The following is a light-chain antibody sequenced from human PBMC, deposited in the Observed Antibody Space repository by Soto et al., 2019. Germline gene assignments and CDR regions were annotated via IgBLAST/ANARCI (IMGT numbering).Light chain of an antibody. V-gene: IGKV3-15*01. Sequence: IVMTQSPATLSVSPGERVTLSCTASQSVSSNLAWYQQKPGQAPRLLIYGASTRATDIPARFSGSGSGTEFTLTISSLQSEDFAVYYCQHYNNRPPLFGQGTRLEIK. CDR2: GAS. CDR3: QHYNNRPPL. CDR1: QSVSSN. J-gene: IGKJ5*01.